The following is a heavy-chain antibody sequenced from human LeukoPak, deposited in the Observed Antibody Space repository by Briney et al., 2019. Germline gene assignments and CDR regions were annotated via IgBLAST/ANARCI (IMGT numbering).Heavy chain of an antibody. CDR2: FDPEDGET. CDR1: GYTLTELS. D-gene: IGHD3-10*01. J-gene: IGHJ4*02. Sequence: ASVKVSCKVSGYTLTELSMHWVRQAPGKGLEWMGGFDPEDGETIYAQKFQGRVTMTEDTSTDTAYMELSSLRSEDTAVYYCARHGASDGPPLIDYWGQGTLVTVSS. V-gene: IGHV1-24*01. CDR3: ARHGASDGPPLIDY.